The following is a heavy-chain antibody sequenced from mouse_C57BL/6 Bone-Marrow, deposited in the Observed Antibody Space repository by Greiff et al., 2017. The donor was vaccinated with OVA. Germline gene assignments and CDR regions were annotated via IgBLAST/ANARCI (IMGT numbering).Heavy chain of an antibody. Sequence: VESGGDLVKPGGSLKLSCAASGFTFSSYGMSWVRQTPDKRLEWVATISSGGSYTYYPDSVKGRFTISRDNAKNTLYLQMSSLKSEDTAMYYCARHGYSWYFDVWGTGTTVTVSS. D-gene: IGHD2-3*01. CDR1: GFTFSSYG. CDR2: ISSGGSYT. J-gene: IGHJ1*03. CDR3: ARHGYSWYFDV. V-gene: IGHV5-6*01.